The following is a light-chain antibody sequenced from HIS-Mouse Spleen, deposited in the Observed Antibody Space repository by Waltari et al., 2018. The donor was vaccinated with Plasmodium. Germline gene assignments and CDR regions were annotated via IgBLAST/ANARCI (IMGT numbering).Light chain of an antibody. V-gene: IGLV3-1*01. Sequence: SYELTQPPSVSVSPGQTATITCSGHNLGDTSACCYQQKPGQSPVLVIYQDSKRPSGIPERFSGSNSGNTATLTISGTQAMDEADYYCQAWDSSTAYVVFGGGTKLTVL. CDR2: QDS. CDR1: NLGDTS. J-gene: IGLJ2*01. CDR3: QAWDSSTAYVV.